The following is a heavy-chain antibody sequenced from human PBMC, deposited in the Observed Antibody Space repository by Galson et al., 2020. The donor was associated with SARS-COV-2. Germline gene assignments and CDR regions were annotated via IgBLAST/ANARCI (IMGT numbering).Heavy chain of an antibody. V-gene: IGHV3-23*01. J-gene: IGHJ4*02. CDR2: VGGGGGDT. CDR1: GFTFSSYA. Sequence: GGSLRLSCAASGFTFSSYAMSWVRQAPGRGLEWVSAVGGGGGDTYYADSVQGRFTISRDNSNNMLYVQMNSLRAEDTAIYYCAKHRNLYCNGHTCYHYFDYWGQGTLVTVSS. CDR3: AKHRNLYCNGHTCYHYFDY. D-gene: IGHD2-15*01.